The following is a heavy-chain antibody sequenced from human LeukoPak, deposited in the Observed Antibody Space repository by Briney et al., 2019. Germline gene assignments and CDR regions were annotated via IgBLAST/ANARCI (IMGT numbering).Heavy chain of an antibody. CDR2: IYHSGST. Sequence: PSETLSLTCAVSGGSISSSNWWSWVRQPPGKGLEWIGEIYHSGSTNYNPSLKGRVTISVDKSKNQFSLKLSSVTTADTAVYYCASYGLGYFDLWGRGTLVTVSS. D-gene: IGHD3-10*01. CDR1: GGSISSSNW. CDR3: ASYGLGYFDL. J-gene: IGHJ2*01. V-gene: IGHV4-4*02.